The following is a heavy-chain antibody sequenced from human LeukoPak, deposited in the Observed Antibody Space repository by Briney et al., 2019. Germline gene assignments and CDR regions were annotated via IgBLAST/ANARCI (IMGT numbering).Heavy chain of an antibody. J-gene: IGHJ4*02. CDR1: GFTLIRHE. CDR3: ARDAACTTSICYKQIDS. D-gene: IGHD2-2*02. CDR2: ISRSGRNT. Sequence: GGSLRLSCAASGFTLIRHEMNWVRQAPGKGLEWVSFISRSGRNTDYADSVKGRFTISRDDTKNSLYLQLNGLRADDTAVYYCARDAACTTSICYKQIDSWGQGTLVTVSS. V-gene: IGHV3-48*03.